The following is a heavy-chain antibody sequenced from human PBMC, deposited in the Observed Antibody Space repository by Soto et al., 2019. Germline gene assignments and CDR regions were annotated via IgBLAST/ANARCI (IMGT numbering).Heavy chain of an antibody. V-gene: IGHV1-18*01. J-gene: IGHJ6*03. D-gene: IGHD2-2*02. CDR3: ARYQLLYGYYYYYMDV. CDR1: GYTFTSYG. Sequence: ASLKVACKASGYTFTSYGISWVRQAPGQGLEWMGWISAYNGNTNYAQKLQGRVTMTTDTSTSTAYMELRSLRSDDTAVYYCARYQLLYGYYYYYMDVWGKGTTVTVSS. CDR2: ISAYNGNT.